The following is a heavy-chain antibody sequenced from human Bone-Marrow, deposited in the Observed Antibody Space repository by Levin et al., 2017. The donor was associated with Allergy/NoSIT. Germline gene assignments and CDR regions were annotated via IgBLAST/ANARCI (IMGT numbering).Heavy chain of an antibody. J-gene: IGHJ6*02. CDR1: GGSISNYY. Sequence: ASETLSLTCTVSGGSISNYYWNWIRQPPGKGLEWIGYLYNSGSTDYNPSLKSRVTISVDTSKNQFSLKLSSVTAADTAVYYCAGIMSGSMYYYGMDVWGQVTTVTVSS. V-gene: IGHV4-59*01. D-gene: IGHD3-3*01. CDR2: LYNSGST. CDR3: AGIMSGSMYYYGMDV.